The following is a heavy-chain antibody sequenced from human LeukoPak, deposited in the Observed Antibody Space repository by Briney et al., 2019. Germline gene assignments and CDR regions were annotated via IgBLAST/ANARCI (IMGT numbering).Heavy chain of an antibody. V-gene: IGHV4-4*07. J-gene: IGHJ4*02. D-gene: IGHD5-24*01. CDR3: ARVELATIDHFDY. CDR1: GGSLSFSY. CDR2: IYSSGST. Sequence: SETPSLPCTVSGGSLSFSYWSWIRQPAGKGLQWIGRIYSSGSTNYNPSLKSRITMSVDTSKNQFSLKLTSVTAADTAVYYCARVELATIDHFDYWGQGILVTVSS.